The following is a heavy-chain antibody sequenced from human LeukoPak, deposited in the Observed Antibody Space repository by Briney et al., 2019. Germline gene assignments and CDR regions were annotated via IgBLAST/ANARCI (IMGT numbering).Heavy chain of an antibody. V-gene: IGHV1-69*06. D-gene: IGHD3-10*01. J-gene: IGHJ5*02. CDR1: GGTFSSYA. Sequence: SVKVSCKASGGTFSSYAISWVRQAPGPGLEWMGGIIPIFGTANYAQKFQGRVTITADKSTSTAYMELSSLRSEDTAVYYCARAALLWFGEGWFDPWGQGTLVTVSS. CDR3: ARAALLWFGEGWFDP. CDR2: IIPIFGTA.